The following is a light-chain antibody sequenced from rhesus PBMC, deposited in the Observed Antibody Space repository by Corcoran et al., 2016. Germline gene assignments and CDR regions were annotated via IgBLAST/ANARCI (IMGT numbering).Light chain of an antibody. CDR1: QGINSY. CDR2: SAK. Sequence: DIQMTQSPSSLSASLGDRVTITCRASQGINSYLNWYQQKPGKAPKLLIYSAKRLENGVPSTFSGSGSGTEFTLIIRSLQPEDFATYYCQQYNSLPFTFGPGTKLDIK. CDR3: QQYNSLPFT. V-gene: IGKV1-32*01. J-gene: IGKJ3*01.